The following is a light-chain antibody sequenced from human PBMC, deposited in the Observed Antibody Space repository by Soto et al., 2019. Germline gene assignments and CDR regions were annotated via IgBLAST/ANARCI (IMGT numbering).Light chain of an antibody. V-gene: IGLV2-14*01. CDR1: SSDVGGYNY. CDR3: SSYTGSSTLVV. Sequence: QSALTQPASVSGSPGQSITISCTGTSSDVGGYNYVSWYQQHPGKAPKLMIYDVSNRPSGVSNRFSGSKSGNTASLTISGLQAEDEADYYCSSYTGSSTLVVFGTGTKLTAL. CDR2: DVS. J-gene: IGLJ1*01.